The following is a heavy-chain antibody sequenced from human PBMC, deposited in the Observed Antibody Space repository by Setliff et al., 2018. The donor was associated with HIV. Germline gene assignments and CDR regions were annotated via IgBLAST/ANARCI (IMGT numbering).Heavy chain of an antibody. J-gene: IGHJ4*02. D-gene: IGHD2-8*01. CDR3: ARGKVLRGNILYY. CDR1: GDTFTTYA. Sequence: GASVKVSCKASGDTFTTYALHWVRQAPGQRLEWMGWINPDSGNTGYAQKFQGRVTMTRNTSISTAYMDLSSLRSEDTAVYYCARGKVLRGNILYYWGQGTLVTVLL. CDR2: INPDSGNT. V-gene: IGHV1-8*02.